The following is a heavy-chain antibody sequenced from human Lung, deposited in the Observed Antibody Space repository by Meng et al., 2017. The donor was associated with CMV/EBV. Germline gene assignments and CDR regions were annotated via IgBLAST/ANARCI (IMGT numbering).Heavy chain of an antibody. CDR2: IPHRGSS. D-gene: IGHD3-10*01. CDR1: GDSITNHNW. V-gene: IGHV4-4*02. Sequence: QGRWRESGPALVKPTATLSLTRAVSGDSITNHNWWAWVRQPPGKGLEWIGEIPHRGSSAYNPSLKSRVSMSIDKSKNQFSLKLTSVTAADTAVYHCLRRSGGSVWGQGTLVTVSS. J-gene: IGHJ1*01. CDR3: LRRSGGSV.